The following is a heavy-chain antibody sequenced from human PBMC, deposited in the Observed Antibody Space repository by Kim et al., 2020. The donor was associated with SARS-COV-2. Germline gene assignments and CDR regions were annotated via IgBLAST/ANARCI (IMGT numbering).Heavy chain of an antibody. CDR2: P. D-gene: IGHD2-15*01. Sequence: PTYAQGFTGRFVFSLDTSVSTAYLQISSLKAEDTAVYYCARDPTVENFDYWGQGTLVTVSS. V-gene: IGHV7-4-1*02. CDR3: ARDPTVENFDY. J-gene: IGHJ4*02.